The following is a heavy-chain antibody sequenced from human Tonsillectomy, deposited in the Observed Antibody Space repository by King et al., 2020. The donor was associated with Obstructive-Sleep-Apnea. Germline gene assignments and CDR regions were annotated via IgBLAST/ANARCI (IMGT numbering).Heavy chain of an antibody. V-gene: IGHV4-34*01. CDR3: ARGGGYCSGGSCPEGYM. CDR1: GGSFNGYY. J-gene: IGHJ4*02. Sequence: VQLQQWGAGLLKPSETLSLTCAVYGGSFNGYYWSWIRQPPGKGLEWIGEINHSGSTNYNPSLKSRVTISVDTSKNQFSLKLSSVTAADTAVYYCARGGGYCSGGSCPEGYMGGQGTLVTVSS. D-gene: IGHD2-15*01. CDR2: INHSGST.